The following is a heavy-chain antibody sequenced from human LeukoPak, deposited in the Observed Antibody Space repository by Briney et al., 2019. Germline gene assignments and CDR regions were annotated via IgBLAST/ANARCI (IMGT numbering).Heavy chain of an antibody. CDR1: GVTFSGRS. V-gene: IGHV3-72*01. CDR2: GRDRPNAYTP. D-gene: IGHD1-26*01. Sequence: PGGSLRLSCTASGVTFSGRSMDWVRRAPGKGLEWVGRGRDRPNAYTPEYAASVRGRFTISRADSETSMYLQMNRLKTEDSAVYYCTRGGTSSVAYYYHMDVWGQGTTVTVSS. CDR3: TRGGTSSVAYYYHMDV. J-gene: IGHJ6*02.